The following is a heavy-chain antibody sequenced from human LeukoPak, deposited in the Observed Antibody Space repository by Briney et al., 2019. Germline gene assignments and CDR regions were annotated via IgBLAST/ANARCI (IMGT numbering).Heavy chain of an antibody. Sequence: PGGSLRLSCAASGFTFSSYAMHWVRQAPGKGLEWVAVISYDGSNKYYADSVKGRFTISRDNSKNTLYLQMNSLRAEDTAVYYCAKDGDYDILTGPYWWGQGTLVTVSS. V-gene: IGHV3-30-3*01. CDR3: AKDGDYDILTGPYW. CDR2: ISYDGSNK. CDR1: GFTFSSYA. J-gene: IGHJ4*02. D-gene: IGHD3-9*01.